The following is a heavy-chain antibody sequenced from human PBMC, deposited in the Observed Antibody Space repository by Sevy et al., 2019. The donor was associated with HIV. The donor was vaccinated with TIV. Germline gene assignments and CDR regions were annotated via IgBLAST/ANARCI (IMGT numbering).Heavy chain of an antibody. J-gene: IGHJ4*02. V-gene: IGHV3-23*01. Sequence: GGYLRLSCAASGFTFFHYAMSLVRQAPGKGLEWGSGISGRGDKTYLADSVKGRFTISRDNLKNTLHLQMNSLRAEDTALYYCLQAPDLYTYGRFILGFDYWGQGTLVTVSS. CDR1: GFTFFHYA. CDR2: ISGRGDKT. D-gene: IGHD3-10*01. CDR3: LQAPDLYTYGRFILGFDY.